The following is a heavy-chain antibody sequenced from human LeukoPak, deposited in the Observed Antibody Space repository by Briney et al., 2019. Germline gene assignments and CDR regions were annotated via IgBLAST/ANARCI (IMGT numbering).Heavy chain of an antibody. D-gene: IGHD3-16*01. CDR3: ARGGQGAVDY. Sequence: PGGSLRLSCAASGFTFSSHWMHWVRQAPGKGLVWVSFINNDGGVTSYADSVKGRFTISRDNAKNTLYLQINSLRAEDTAMYYCARGGQGAVDYWGRGTLVTVSS. V-gene: IGHV3-74*01. CDR2: INNDGGVT. CDR1: GFTFSSHW. J-gene: IGHJ4*02.